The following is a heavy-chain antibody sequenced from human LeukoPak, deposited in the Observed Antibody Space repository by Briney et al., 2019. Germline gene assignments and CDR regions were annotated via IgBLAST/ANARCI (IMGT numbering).Heavy chain of an antibody. CDR2: IIPIFGTA. V-gene: IGHV1-69*06. CDR1: GGTFSSYA. J-gene: IGHJ3*02. Sequence: SVKVSCKASGGTFSSYAISWVRQAPGQGLEWMGGIIPIFGTANYAQKFQGRVTITADKSTSTAYMELSSLRSEDTAVYYCASLNGGSGAFDIWGQGTMVTVSS. CDR3: ASLNGGSGAFDI. D-gene: IGHD3-10*01.